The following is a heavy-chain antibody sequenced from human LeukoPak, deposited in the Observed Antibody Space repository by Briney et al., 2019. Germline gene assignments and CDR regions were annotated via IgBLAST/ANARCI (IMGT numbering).Heavy chain of an antibody. V-gene: IGHV1-2*02. D-gene: IGHD3-10*01. Sequence: ASVKVSCKASGYTFTGYYMHWVRQAPGQGLEWMEWINPNSGGTNYAQKLQGRVTMTRDTSISTAYMELSRLRSDDTAVYYCARDRGRSSSPYYYGSGSYLSWGQGTLVTVSS. CDR1: GYTFTGYY. J-gene: IGHJ5*02. CDR2: INPNSGGT. CDR3: ARDRGRSSSPYYYGSGSYLS.